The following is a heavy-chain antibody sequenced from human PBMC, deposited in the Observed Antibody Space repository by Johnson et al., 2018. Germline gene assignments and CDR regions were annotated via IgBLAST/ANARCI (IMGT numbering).Heavy chain of an antibody. CDR3: AGDKAGAPPGAYYYRGMDV. D-gene: IGHD1-26*01. CDR1: GGSISSYY. J-gene: IGHJ6*02. V-gene: IGHV4-59*01. CDR2: IYYSGST. Sequence: QVLLQESGPGLVKPSETLSLPCTVSGGSISSYYWSWIRQPPGKGLEWIGYIYYSGSTNYNPSLKSRVTISVDTSKNQFSLKLSSVTAADTAVYYCAGDKAGAPPGAYYYRGMDVGGQGTTVTVSS.